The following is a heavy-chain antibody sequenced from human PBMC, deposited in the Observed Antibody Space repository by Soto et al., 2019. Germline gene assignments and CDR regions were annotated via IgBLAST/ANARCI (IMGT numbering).Heavy chain of an antibody. CDR2: INAGNGNT. Sequence: ASVKVSCKASGYTFTSYAMHWVRQAPGQRLEWMGWINAGNGNTKYSQKFQGRVTITRDTSASTAYMELSSLRAEDTAIYYCAKAPAYYDTLTIDYWGQGTLVTVSS. CDR1: GYTFTSYA. J-gene: IGHJ4*02. D-gene: IGHD3-9*01. CDR3: AKAPAYYDTLTIDY. V-gene: IGHV1-3*01.